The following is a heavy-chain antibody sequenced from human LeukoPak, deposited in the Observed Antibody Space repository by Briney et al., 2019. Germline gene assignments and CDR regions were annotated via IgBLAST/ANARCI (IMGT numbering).Heavy chain of an antibody. J-gene: IGHJ4*02. D-gene: IGHD6-13*01. Sequence: ASVKVSCKPSRYTFTSYGISWVRQDPGQGLEWMGWISAYNGNTNYAQKPQGRVTMTTDTSTSTAYMELRTLRSDDTAVHYWARGLGIAAAGSSFDYWGQGTLVTVSS. CDR1: RYTFTSYG. CDR2: ISAYNGNT. CDR3: ARGLGIAAAGSSFDY. V-gene: IGHV1-18*04.